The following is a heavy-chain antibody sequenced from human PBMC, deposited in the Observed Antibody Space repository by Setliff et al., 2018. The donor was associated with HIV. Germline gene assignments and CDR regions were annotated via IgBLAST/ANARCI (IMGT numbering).Heavy chain of an antibody. CDR3: ARDLTHRTNLYSGYFDY. J-gene: IGHJ4*02. CDR1: GCTFTSYY. CDR2: INPSGGST. Sequence: ASVKVSCKASGCTFTSYYMHWVRQAPGQGLEWMGIINPSGGSTSYAQKFQGRVTMTRDTSTSTVYMELSSLRSEDTAVYYCARDLTHRTNLYSGYFDYWGQGTLVTVSS. V-gene: IGHV1-46*01. D-gene: IGHD2-8*01.